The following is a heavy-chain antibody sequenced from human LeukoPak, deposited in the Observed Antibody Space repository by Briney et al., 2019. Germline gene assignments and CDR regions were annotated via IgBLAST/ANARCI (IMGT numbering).Heavy chain of an antibody. J-gene: IGHJ4*02. Sequence: ASVKVSCKASGYTFSSYTISWVRQAPGQGLEWMGGIIPIFGTPHYAQKFQDRVTITADASTSTAYMELSSLRSEDTAVYYCARAYMTATRHFDSWGQGTLVTVSS. V-gene: IGHV1-69*13. CDR3: ARAYMTATRHFDS. D-gene: IGHD2-21*02. CDR1: GYTFSSYT. CDR2: IIPIFGTP.